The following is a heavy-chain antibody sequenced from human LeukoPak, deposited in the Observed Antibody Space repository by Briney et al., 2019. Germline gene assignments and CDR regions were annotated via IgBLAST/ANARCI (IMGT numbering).Heavy chain of an antibody. CDR2: INPNSGGT. D-gene: IGHD1-7*01. CDR1: GYTFTGYY. J-gene: IGHJ4*02. CDR3: ARDPPTRELELPDY. Sequence: ASVKVSCKASGYTFTGYYMHWVRQAPGQGLEWMGWINPNSGGTNYAQKFQGRVTMTRDTSISTAYMELSRLRSDDTAVYYCARDPPTRELELPDYWGQGTLVTVSS. V-gene: IGHV1-2*02.